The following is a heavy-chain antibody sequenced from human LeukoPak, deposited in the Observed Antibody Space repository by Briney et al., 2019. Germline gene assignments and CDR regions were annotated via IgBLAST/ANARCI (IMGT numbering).Heavy chain of an antibody. CDR1: GFTFSSYG. Sequence: PGRSLRLSCAASGFTFSSYGMHWVRQAPGKGLEGVAVISYDGSNKYYADSVKGRFTISRDNSKNTLDLQMNSLRAEDTAVYYCAKDLSGDMSDWGQGTMVTVSS. V-gene: IGHV3-30*18. CDR3: AKDLSGDMSD. CDR2: ISYDGSNK. J-gene: IGHJ3*01. D-gene: IGHD3-10*01.